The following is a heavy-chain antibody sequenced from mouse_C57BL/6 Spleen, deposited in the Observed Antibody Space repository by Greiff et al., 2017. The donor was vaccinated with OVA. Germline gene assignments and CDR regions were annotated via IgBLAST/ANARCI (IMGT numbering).Heavy chain of an antibody. D-gene: IGHD1-1*01. Sequence: EVQVVESEGGLVQPGSSMKLSCTASGFTFSDYYMAWVRQVPEKGLEWVANINYDGSSTYYLDSLKSRFIISRDNAKNILYLQMSSLKSEDTATYYCARALLLRYFDVWGTGTTVTVSS. V-gene: IGHV5-16*01. CDR1: GFTFSDYY. CDR3: ARALLLRYFDV. CDR2: INYDGSST. J-gene: IGHJ1*03.